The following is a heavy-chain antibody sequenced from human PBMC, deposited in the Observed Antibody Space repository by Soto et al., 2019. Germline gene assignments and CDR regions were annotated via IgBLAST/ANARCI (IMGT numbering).Heavy chain of an antibody. J-gene: IGHJ4*02. CDR2: INAGNGNT. D-gene: IGHD3-22*01. Sequence: ASVKVSCKASGYTFTSYTMHWVRQAPGQRLEWMGWINAGNGNTKSSQKFQGRVTITRDTSASTAYMELSSLRSEDTAVYYCARDFYYDSSGYIEFYFDYWGPGTLVTVSS. CDR3: ARDFYYDSSGYIEFYFDY. V-gene: IGHV1-3*01. CDR1: GYTFTSYT.